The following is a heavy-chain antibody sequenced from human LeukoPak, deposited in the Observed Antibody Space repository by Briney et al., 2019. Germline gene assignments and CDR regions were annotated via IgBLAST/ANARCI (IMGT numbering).Heavy chain of an antibody. V-gene: IGHV4-31*03. CDR2: IYYSGST. Sequence: SETLSLTCTVSGDSISSGGYYWSWIRQHPGKGREWIGYIYYSGSTYYNPSLKSRVTISVDTYKNQYSLKLSSVTAADTAVYYCARVSDISTGQTLIDYWGQGTLVTVSS. J-gene: IGHJ4*02. CDR3: ARVSDISTGQTLIDY. CDR1: GDSISSGGYY. D-gene: IGHD3-9*01.